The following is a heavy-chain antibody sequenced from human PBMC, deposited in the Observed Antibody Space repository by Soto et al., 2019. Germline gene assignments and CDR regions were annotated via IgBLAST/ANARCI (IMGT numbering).Heavy chain of an antibody. CDR2: VNPGNGTT. D-gene: IGHD2-8*01. CDR3: ARATYAKFDY. Sequence: ASVKVSCKASGYTFTAYYMHWVRQAPGQGLEWMGWVNPGNGTTSFAQKFQGRVTMTRDTSISTAYMELSGLRSDDTAMYYCARATYAKFDYWGQGTLVTVSS. CDR1: GYTFTAYY. J-gene: IGHJ4*02. V-gene: IGHV1-2*02.